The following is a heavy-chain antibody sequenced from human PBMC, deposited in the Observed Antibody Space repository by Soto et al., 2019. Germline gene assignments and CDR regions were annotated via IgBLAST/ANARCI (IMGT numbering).Heavy chain of an antibody. CDR1: GFTFSSYA. Sequence: PGVSLRLSCAASGFTFSSYAMHWVRQAPGKGLEWVGFIWYDGSNTFYAESVKGRFTISRDNSKNTVYLQINALRAEDTAVYYCARDFSMVIVAPGYWGQGTLVTVSS. J-gene: IGHJ4*02. CDR3: ARDFSMVIVAPGY. V-gene: IGHV3-33*01. D-gene: IGHD5-12*01. CDR2: IWYDGSNT.